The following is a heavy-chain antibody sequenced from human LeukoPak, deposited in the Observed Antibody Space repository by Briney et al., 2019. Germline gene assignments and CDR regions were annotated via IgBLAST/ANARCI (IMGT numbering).Heavy chain of an antibody. D-gene: IGHD4-11*01. V-gene: IGHV5-51*01. Sequence: GESLKISCKGSGYSFTTYWIGWVRQMPGKGLEWMGIIYPGDSDTRYSPSFQGQVTISADKSISTAYLQWSSLEASDSAMYYCARVNTYSCFDYWGQGTLVTVSS. CDR2: IYPGDSDT. CDR1: GYSFTTYW. J-gene: IGHJ4*02. CDR3: ARVNTYSCFDY.